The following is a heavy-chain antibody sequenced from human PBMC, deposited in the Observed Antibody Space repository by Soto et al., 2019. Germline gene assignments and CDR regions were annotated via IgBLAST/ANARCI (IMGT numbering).Heavy chain of an antibody. CDR2: ISSSSSYI. CDR3: TVVVPADYYYYYYMDV. Sequence: GGSLRLSCAASGFTFSSYSMNWVRQAPGKGLEWVSSISSSSSYIYYADSVKGRFTISRDNAKNSLYLQMNSLRAEDTAVYYCTVVVPADYYYYYYMDVWGKGTTVTVSS. V-gene: IGHV3-21*01. D-gene: IGHD2-2*01. J-gene: IGHJ6*03. CDR1: GFTFSSYS.